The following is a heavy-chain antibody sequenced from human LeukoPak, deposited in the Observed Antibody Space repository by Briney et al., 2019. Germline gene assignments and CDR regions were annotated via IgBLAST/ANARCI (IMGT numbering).Heavy chain of an antibody. D-gene: IGHD3-22*01. V-gene: IGHV1-69*10. CDR1: GGTFSSYA. CDR3: ARREVEYYDSSGYYPA. J-gene: IGHJ5*02. CDR2: IIPIFGIA. Sequence: SVTVSCKASGGTFSSYAISWVGQAPGQGIEGMGGIIPIFGIANYAQKFQGRVTITADKSTSTAYMELSSLRSEDTAVYYCARREVEYYDSSGYYPAWGQGTLVTVSS.